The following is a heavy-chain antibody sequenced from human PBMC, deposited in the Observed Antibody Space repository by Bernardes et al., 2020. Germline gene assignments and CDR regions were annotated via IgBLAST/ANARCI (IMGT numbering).Heavy chain of an antibody. CDR2: TSGSGGHS. Sequence: GGSLRLSCAASGFTFSSYAMNWVRQAPGKGLEWVSSTSGSGGHSWYADSVKGRFTISRDNSKNTLYLQMNSLRVEDTAVYYCAKDNGLARFGELSGVFDIWGQGTMVTVSS. D-gene: IGHD3-10*01. CDR1: GFTFSSYA. CDR3: AKDNGLARFGELSGVFDI. J-gene: IGHJ3*02. V-gene: IGHV3-23*01.